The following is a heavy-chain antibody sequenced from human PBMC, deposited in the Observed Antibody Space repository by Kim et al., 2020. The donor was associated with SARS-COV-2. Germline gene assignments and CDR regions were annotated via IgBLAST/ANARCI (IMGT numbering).Heavy chain of an antibody. CDR3: FGWLLY. D-gene: IGHD2-15*01. V-gene: IGHV3-74*01. Sequence: GGSLRLSCAASGFTFSSYWMHWVRQVPGKGPVWVAGIKSDGSNTIYTDSVRGRFPVSRDNGKNTLFLQMNSLRAEDTAVYYCFGWLLYWGQGTQVTVSS. CDR2: IKSDGSNT. CDR1: GFTFSSYW. J-gene: IGHJ4*02.